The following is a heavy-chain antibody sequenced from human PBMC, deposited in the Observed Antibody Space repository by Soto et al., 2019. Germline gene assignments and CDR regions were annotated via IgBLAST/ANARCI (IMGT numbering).Heavy chain of an antibody. Sequence: SETLSLTCSVSSGSINSSSYFWGWVRQPPGKGLEWIGSIYYSGSTYYNPSLRSRVTISIDTSKNQFSLKLSSVTAADTAVYYCARSLTLFDYWGQGTLVTVSS. CDR1: SGSINSSSYF. V-gene: IGHV4-39*01. D-gene: IGHD3-16*02. CDR2: IYYSGST. J-gene: IGHJ4*02. CDR3: ARSLTLFDY.